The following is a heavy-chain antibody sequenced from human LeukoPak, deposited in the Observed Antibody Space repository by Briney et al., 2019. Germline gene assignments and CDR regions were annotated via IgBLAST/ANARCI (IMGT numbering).Heavy chain of an antibody. V-gene: IGHV3-23*01. Sequence: GGSLRLSCAVSGFTFSMFAMSWVRQAPGKGLEWVSTISGSGGSTYYADSEKGRFTISRDNSNDTLFLQMNSLRAEDTAVYYCAKSDTGDRYFDLWGQGTLVTVSS. CDR1: GFTFSMFA. D-gene: IGHD7-27*01. CDR3: AKSDTGDRYFDL. J-gene: IGHJ4*02. CDR2: ISGSGGST.